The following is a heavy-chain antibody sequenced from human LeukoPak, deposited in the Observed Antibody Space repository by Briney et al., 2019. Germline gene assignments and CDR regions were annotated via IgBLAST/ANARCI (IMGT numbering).Heavy chain of an antibody. D-gene: IGHD3-22*01. V-gene: IGHV4-34*01. CDR1: GGSFSGYY. CDR2: INHSGST. CDR3: ARDQLSLYYDSSGCFDY. Sequence: SETLSLTCAVYGGSFSGYYWSWIRQLPGKGLEWIGEINHSGSTNYNPSLKSRVTISVDTSKNQFSLKLSSVTAADTAVYYCARDQLSLYYDSSGCFDYWGQGTLVTVSS. J-gene: IGHJ4*02.